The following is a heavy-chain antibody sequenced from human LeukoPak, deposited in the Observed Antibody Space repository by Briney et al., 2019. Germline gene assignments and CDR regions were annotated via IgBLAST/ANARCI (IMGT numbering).Heavy chain of an antibody. D-gene: IGHD1-14*01. CDR1: GFIFSDYW. CDR2: INGDGSST. J-gene: IGHJ5*02. CDR3: ASRTLS. Sequence: GGSLRLSCVASGFIFSDYWMQWVRQDPGKGLVWVSRINGDGSSTIYADSVKGRFTISRDNAKNTVYLQMNSLRAEDTAVYYCASRTLSWGQGTLVTVSS. V-gene: IGHV3-74*01.